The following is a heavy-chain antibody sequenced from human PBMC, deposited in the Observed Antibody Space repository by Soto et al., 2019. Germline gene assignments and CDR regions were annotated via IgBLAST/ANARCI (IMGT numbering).Heavy chain of an antibody. J-gene: IGHJ4*02. CDR2: ISGSGGST. CDR3: AKSLRPVVVTAILPFDY. V-gene: IGHV3-23*01. CDR1: GFTFSSYA. Sequence: GGSLRLSCAASGFTFSSYAMSWVRQAPGKGLEWVSAISGSGGSTYYADSVKGRFTISRDNSTNTLYLQMNSLRAEDTAVYYGAKSLRPVVVTAILPFDYWGQGALVTVSS. D-gene: IGHD2-21*02.